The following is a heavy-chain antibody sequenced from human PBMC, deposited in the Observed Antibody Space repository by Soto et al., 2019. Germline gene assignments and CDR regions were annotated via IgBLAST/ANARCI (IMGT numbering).Heavy chain of an antibody. CDR1: GFPFSSSV. CDR2: IVVGSGHT. V-gene: IGHV1-58*01. D-gene: IGHD4-17*01. Sequence: QMQLVQSGPEVKRPGTSVKVSCKASGFPFSSSVVQWVRQGRGQRLEWIGWIVVGSGHTKYAQKFQERVSIARDMSTCTAYMELTSLRSEDTAMYSCATPDSGDYWYLDLWGRGDLVTVSS. J-gene: IGHJ2*01. CDR3: ATPDSGDYWYLDL.